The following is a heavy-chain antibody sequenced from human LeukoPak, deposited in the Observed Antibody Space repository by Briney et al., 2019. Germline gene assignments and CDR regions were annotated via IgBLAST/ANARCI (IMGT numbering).Heavy chain of an antibody. CDR2: IIPILGIA. Sequence: SVEVSCKASGGTFSSYAISWVRQAPGQGLEWMGRIIPILGIANYAQKFQGRVTITADKSTSTAYMELSSLRSEDTAVYYCARGTHSRAIWFDPWGQGTLVTVSS. CDR1: GGTFSSYA. J-gene: IGHJ5*02. D-gene: IGHD3-22*01. V-gene: IGHV1-69*04. CDR3: ARGTHSRAIWFDP.